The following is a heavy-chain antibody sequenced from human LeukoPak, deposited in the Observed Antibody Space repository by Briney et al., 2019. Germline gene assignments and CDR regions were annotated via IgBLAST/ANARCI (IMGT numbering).Heavy chain of an antibody. D-gene: IGHD3-22*01. CDR1: GFTFSDYY. V-gene: IGHV3-11*04. CDR3: ARDLLNYYDSSGYCDY. Sequence: PGGSLRLSCAASGFTFSDYYMSWIRQAPGKGLEWVSYISSSGSTIYYADSVKGRFTISRDNAKNSLYLQMNSLRAEDTAVYYCARDLLNYYDSSGYCDYWGQGTLVTVSS. J-gene: IGHJ4*02. CDR2: ISSSGSTI.